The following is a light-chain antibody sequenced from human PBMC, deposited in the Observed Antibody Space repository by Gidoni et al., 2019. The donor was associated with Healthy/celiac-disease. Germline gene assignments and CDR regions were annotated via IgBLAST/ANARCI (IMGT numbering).Light chain of an antibody. V-gene: IGKV4-1*01. J-gene: IGKJ1*01. CDR3: QQYYSTPPT. CDR1: QSVLYSSNSKNY. CDR2: WAS. Sequence: DIVMTQAPDSPAVSLGERATINCQSSQSVLYSSNSKNYLAWYQQKPGQPPKLLIYWASTRESGVPDRFSGSGSGTDFTLTISSLQAEDVAVYYCQQYYSTPPTFGQGTKVEIK.